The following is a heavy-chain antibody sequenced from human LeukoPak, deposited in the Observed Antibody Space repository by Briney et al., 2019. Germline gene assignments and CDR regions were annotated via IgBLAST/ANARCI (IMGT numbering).Heavy chain of an antibody. V-gene: IGHV4-34*01. CDR2: INHSGST. CDR3: ARGGGDTTQVVWGRKSWFDP. D-gene: IGHD3-16*01. J-gene: IGHJ5*02. CDR1: GGSFSGYY. Sequence: SETLSLTCAVYGGSFSGYYWSWIRQPPGKGLEWIGEINHSGSTNYNPSLKSRVTISVDTSKNQFSLKLSSVTAADTAVYYCARGGGDTTQVVWGRKSWFDPWGRGTLVTVSS.